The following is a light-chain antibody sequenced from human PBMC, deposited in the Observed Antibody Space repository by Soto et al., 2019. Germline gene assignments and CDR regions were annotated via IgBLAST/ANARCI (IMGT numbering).Light chain of an antibody. V-gene: IGKV3-20*01. CDR2: GAS. Sequence: VLTQSPGTLSLSPGERATLSFSASHSIGSSYLAWYQQKPGQAPRLLIYGASSRATGIPDRFSGGGSGTDFSLTISRLDPEDFAVYYCQQYSSSPITFGQGTRLEIK. J-gene: IGKJ5*01. CDR3: QQYSSSPIT. CDR1: HSIGSSY.